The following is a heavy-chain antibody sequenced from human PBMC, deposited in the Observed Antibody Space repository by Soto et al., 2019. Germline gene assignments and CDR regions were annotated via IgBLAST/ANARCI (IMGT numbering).Heavy chain of an antibody. CDR1: GGSISSYY. Sequence: SETLSLTCTVSGGSISSYYWSWIRQPPGKGLEWIGYIYYSGSTNYNPSLKSRVTISVDTSKNQFSLKLSSVTAADTAVYYCARYPGDYEAYDYWGQGTLVTVSS. J-gene: IGHJ4*02. CDR2: IYYSGST. V-gene: IGHV4-59*08. CDR3: ARYPGDYEAYDY. D-gene: IGHD4-17*01.